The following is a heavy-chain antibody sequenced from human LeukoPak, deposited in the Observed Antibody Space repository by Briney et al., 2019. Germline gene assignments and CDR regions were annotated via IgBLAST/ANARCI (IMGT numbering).Heavy chain of an antibody. J-gene: IGHJ3*02. CDR3: AKGGTTVVLFSDAFDI. CDR2: ISGSGGST. D-gene: IGHD4-23*01. V-gene: IGHV3-23*01. Sequence: GGSLRLSCAASGFTFSSYAMSWVRQAPGKGLEWVSAISGSGGSTYYADSVKGRFTISRDNSKNTLYLQMNSLRAEDTAVYYCAKGGTTVVLFSDAFDIWGQGTMVTVSS. CDR1: GFTFSSYA.